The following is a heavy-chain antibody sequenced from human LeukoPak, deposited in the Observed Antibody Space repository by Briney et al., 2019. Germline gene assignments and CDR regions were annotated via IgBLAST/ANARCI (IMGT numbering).Heavy chain of an antibody. CDR2: IDPSGGST. J-gene: IGHJ4*02. CDR3: ARDNTATGPFDN. CDR1: GYTFTSYY. V-gene: IGHV1-46*01. Sequence: ASVKVSCKASGYTFTSYYMHWVRQAPGQGLEWMGMIDPSGGSTSYAQKFQGRVTKTRDTSTSTVYMELSSLRSEDTAVYYCARDNTATGPFDNWGQGTLVTVSS. D-gene: IGHD1-1*01.